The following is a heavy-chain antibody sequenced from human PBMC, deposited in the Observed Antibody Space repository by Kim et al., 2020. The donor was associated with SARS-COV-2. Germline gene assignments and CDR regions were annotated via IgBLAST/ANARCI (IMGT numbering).Heavy chain of an antibody. CDR1: GFYFSTFG. CDR3: AKDRLSGSLRNTFDC. Sequence: GGSLRLSCAASGFYFSTFGMTWVRQAPGKGLEWVSGITGSGDSTFYADSVKGRFTISRDNSKNTLYLQMNSLRTEDTALYYCAKDRLSGSLRNTFDCLGPGNLVTVSS. CDR2: ITGSGDST. D-gene: IGHD3-10*01. J-gene: IGHJ4*02. V-gene: IGHV3-23*01.